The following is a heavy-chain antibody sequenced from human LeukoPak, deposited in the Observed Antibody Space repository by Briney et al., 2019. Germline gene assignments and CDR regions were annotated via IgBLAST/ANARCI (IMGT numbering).Heavy chain of an antibody. CDR1: GGSISSYY. Sequence: PETLSLTCTVSGGSISSYYWSWIRQPAGKGLEWIGRIYTSGSTNYNPSLKSRVTMSVDTSKNQFSLKLSSVTAADTAVYYCAREGGSDYVWGSYRRKNWFDPWGQGTLVTVSS. CDR3: AREGGSDYVWGSYRRKNWFDP. CDR2: IYTSGST. D-gene: IGHD3-16*02. V-gene: IGHV4-4*07. J-gene: IGHJ5*02.